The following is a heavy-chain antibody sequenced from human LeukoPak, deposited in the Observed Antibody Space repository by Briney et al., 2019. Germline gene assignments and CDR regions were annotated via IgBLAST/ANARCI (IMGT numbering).Heavy chain of an antibody. V-gene: IGHV4-30-2*01. CDR1: GGSISSGGYY. D-gene: IGHD2-2*02. Sequence: SETLSLTCTVSGGSISSGGYYWSWIRQPPGKGLEWIGYIYHSGSTYYNPSLKSRVTISVDRSKNQFSLKLSSVAAADTAVYYCAGWGYCSSTSCYTLYYYYMDVWGKGTTVTVSS. J-gene: IGHJ6*03. CDR3: AGWGYCSSTSCYTLYYYYMDV. CDR2: IYHSGST.